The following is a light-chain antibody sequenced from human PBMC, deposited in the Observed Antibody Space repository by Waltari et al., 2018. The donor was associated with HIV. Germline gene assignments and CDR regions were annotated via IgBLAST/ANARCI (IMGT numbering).Light chain of an antibody. CDR1: SGNIASNY. V-gene: IGLV6-57*04. J-gene: IGLJ3*02. CDR3: QSYDSSNHNWM. CDR2: EDN. Sequence: NFMLTQPHSVSESPGKTVTISCTRSSGNIASNYVQWYQQRPGSAPTTVIYEDNQRPSGVPDRFSGSIDSSSNSASLTISGLKTEDEADYYCQSYDSSNHNWMFGGGTKLTVL.